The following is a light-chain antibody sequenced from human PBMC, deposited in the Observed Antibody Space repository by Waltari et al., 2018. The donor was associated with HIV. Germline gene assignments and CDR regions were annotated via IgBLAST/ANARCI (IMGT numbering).Light chain of an antibody. V-gene: IGKV3-15*01. CDR3: QQYNSWPYT. CDR1: QTVSTN. Sequence: EIVMTQSPVSRSVSPGDRATFSCRASQTVSTNLAWYQQQPGQPPRLLIYGASVRATGIPARFRGSGSATDFTLTISSLQSEDVAVYYCQQYNSWPYTFGQGTKLEI. CDR2: GAS. J-gene: IGKJ2*01.